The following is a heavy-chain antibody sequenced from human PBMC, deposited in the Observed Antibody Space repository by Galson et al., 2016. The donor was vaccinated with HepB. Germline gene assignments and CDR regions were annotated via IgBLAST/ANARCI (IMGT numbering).Heavy chain of an antibody. CDR3: ARVACVVPDASWFDP. V-gene: IGHV4-30-2*01. J-gene: IGHJ5*02. Sequence: TLSLTCAVSGDSISRGGYFWSWLRQPPGKGLEWLGHINHGGTAQYHPSLRSRATISGDKSKNVFSLSLTSVTAAAPAVYFCARVACVVPDASWFDPWGQGTLVTVSS. CDR2: INHGGTA. CDR1: GDSISRGGYF. D-gene: IGHD2-8*01.